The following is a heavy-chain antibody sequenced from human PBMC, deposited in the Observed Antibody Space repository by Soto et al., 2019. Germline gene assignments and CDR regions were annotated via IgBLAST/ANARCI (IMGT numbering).Heavy chain of an antibody. V-gene: IGHV4-30-4*01. D-gene: IGHD4-17*01. CDR1: GGSISSGDYY. Sequence: SSATLSITCTVSGGSISSGDYYWSWIRQPPGKGLEWIGYIYYSGSTYYNPSLKSRVTISVDTSKNQFSLKLSSVTAADTAVYYCARYGDYVSFDYWGQGTLVTVSS. CDR3: ARYGDYVSFDY. CDR2: IYYSGST. J-gene: IGHJ4*02.